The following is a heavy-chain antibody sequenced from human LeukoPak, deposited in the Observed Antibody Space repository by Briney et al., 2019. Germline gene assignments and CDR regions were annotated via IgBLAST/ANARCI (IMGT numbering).Heavy chain of an antibody. V-gene: IGHV1-2*02. Sequence: ASVKVSCKASGYTSTGYYMHWVRQAPGQGLEWMGWINPNSGGTNYAQKFQGRVTMTRDTSISTAYMELSRLRSDDTAVYYCARSNRIQLWSFDYWGQGTLVTVSS. CDR2: INPNSGGT. CDR1: GYTSTGYY. D-gene: IGHD5-18*01. CDR3: ARSNRIQLWSFDY. J-gene: IGHJ4*02.